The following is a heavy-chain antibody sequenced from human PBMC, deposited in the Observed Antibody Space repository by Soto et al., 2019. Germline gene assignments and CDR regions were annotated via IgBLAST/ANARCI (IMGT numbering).Heavy chain of an antibody. CDR2: IDWDDDK. D-gene: IGHD3-22*01. J-gene: IGHJ4*02. CDR3: ARIHYDSSLYYFDY. V-gene: IGHV2-70*01. CDR1: GFSLSTSGMC. Sequence: SGPTLVNPTQTLTLTCTFSGFSLSTSGMCVSWIRQPPGKALEWLALIDWDDDKYYSTSLKTRLTISKDTSKNQVVLTMTNMDPVDTATYYCARIHYDSSLYYFDYRGRGTLVPVCS.